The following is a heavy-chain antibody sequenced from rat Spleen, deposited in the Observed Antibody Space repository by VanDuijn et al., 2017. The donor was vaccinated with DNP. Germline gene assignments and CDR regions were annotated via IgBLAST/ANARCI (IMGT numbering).Heavy chain of an antibody. J-gene: IGHJ2*01. Sequence: QVQLKESGPGLVQTSQTLSLTCTVSGFSLLTNSVHWVRQPPGKGLEWVGAMWSGGSTDYNSTLKSRLSISRDTSKSQVFLKIHNLQTEDTATYYCVRGDYGNWGQGVMVTVSS. D-gene: IGHD1-3*01. CDR1: GFSLLTNS. V-gene: IGHV2-1*01. CDR3: VRGDYGN. CDR2: MWSGGST.